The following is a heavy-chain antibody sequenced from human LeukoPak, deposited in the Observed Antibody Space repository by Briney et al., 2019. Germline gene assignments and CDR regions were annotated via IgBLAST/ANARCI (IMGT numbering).Heavy chain of an antibody. D-gene: IGHD6-13*01. CDR2: IYYSGST. Sequence: SETLSLTCSVSGGSISSSSYYWGWIRQPPGKGLEWIGSIYYSGSTYYNPSLKSRVTMSVDTSKNQFSLRLSSVTAADTAVYYCARQHIAAAGQADDYWGQGTLVTVSS. V-gene: IGHV4-39*01. J-gene: IGHJ4*02. CDR3: ARQHIAAAGQADDY. CDR1: GGSISSSSYY.